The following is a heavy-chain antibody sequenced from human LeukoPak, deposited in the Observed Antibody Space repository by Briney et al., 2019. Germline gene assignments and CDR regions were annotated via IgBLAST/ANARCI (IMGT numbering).Heavy chain of an antibody. Sequence: ASVKVSCKASGYTFTSYGISWVRQAPGHGLEWMGWISAYNGNTNYAQKLQGRVTMTTDTSTSTAYMELRSLRSDDTAVYYCATKLYDFWSAFDIWGQGTMVTVSS. CDR2: ISAYNGNT. D-gene: IGHD3-3*01. V-gene: IGHV1-18*01. J-gene: IGHJ3*02. CDR3: ATKLYDFWSAFDI. CDR1: GYTFTSYG.